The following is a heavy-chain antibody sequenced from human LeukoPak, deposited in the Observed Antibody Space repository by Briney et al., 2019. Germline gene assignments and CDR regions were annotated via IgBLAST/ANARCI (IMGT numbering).Heavy chain of an antibody. CDR2: MNPNSGNT. V-gene: IGHV1-8*03. CDR3: AREAVPAATTPYYMDV. Sequence: ASVKVSCKASGYTFTSYDINWVRQATGQGLEWMGWMNPNSGNTGYAQKFQGRVTITRNTSISTAYMELSSLRSEDTAVYYCAREAVPAATTPYYMDVWGKGTTVTVSS. D-gene: IGHD2-2*01. CDR1: GYTFTSYD. J-gene: IGHJ6*03.